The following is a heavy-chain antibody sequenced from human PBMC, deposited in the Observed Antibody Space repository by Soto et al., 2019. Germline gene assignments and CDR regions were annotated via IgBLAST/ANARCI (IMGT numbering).Heavy chain of an antibody. CDR2: IYYSGST. Sequence: PSETLSLTCTVSGGSISSGVYYWSWIRHHPGKGLEWIGYIYYSGSTYYNPSLKSRVTISVDTSKNQFSLKLSSVTAADTAVYYCARDYNDRQPEDYYYYGMDVWGQGTTVTVSS. V-gene: IGHV4-31*03. CDR3: ARDYNDRQPEDYYYYGMDV. D-gene: IGHD3-22*01. J-gene: IGHJ6*02. CDR1: GGSISSGVYY.